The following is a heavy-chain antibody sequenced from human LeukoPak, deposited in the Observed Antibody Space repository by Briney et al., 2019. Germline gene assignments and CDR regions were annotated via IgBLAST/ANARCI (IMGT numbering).Heavy chain of an antibody. D-gene: IGHD1-26*01. CDR3: AKEVGDYYYYYGMDV. CDR2: ISYDGSNK. J-gene: IGHJ6*02. Sequence: HTGGSLRLSCAASGFTFSSYGMHWVRQAPGKGLEWVAVISYDGSNKYYADSVKGRFTISRDNSKNTLYLQMNSLRAEDTAVYYCAKEVGDYYYYYGMDVWGQGTTVTVSS. V-gene: IGHV3-30*18. CDR1: GFTFSSYG.